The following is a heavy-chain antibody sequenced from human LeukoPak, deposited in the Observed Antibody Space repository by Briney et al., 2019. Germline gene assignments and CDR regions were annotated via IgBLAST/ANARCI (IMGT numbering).Heavy chain of an antibody. CDR2: ISSNGTTR. D-gene: IGHD2-2*01. V-gene: IGHV3-48*01. CDR3: ARDAIMDV. Sequence: GGSLRLSCAAPGFTFSTYSMNWVRQAPGKGLEWVSYISSNGTTRYCADSVKGRFTISRDNAKNSLYLQMNSLRAEDTAVYYCARDAIMDVWGKGTTVTVSS. CDR1: GFTFSTYS. J-gene: IGHJ6*03.